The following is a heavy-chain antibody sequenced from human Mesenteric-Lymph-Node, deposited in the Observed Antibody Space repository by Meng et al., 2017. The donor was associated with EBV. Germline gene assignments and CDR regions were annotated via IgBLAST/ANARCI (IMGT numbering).Heavy chain of an antibody. D-gene: IGHD6-13*01. V-gene: IGHV4-4*02. CDR2: IYHSSGTT. CDR3: ARLPPTTGYGTARSY. Sequence: QGQLPESGPGLVKPSGTLSLTCSVSGGDISSSSWWSWVRQPPGKGLEWLGEIYHSSGTTNYNPSLKSRVTISLDKSKNQFSLNLSSVTAADTAVYYCARLPPTTGYGTARSYWGQGTLVTVSS. J-gene: IGHJ4*02. CDR1: GGDISSSSW.